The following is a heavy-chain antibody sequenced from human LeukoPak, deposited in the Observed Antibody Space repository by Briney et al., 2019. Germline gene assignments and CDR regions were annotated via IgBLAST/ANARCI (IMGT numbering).Heavy chain of an antibody. CDR3: AKVRYSYGYVRY. Sequence: GGSLRLSCAGSGFTFSSDAMSWVRQAPGKGLEWVSAISGSGGSTYYADSVKGRFTISRDNSKNTLYLQMNSLRAEDTAVYYCAKVRYSYGYVRYWGQGTLVTVSS. CDR1: GFTFSSDA. CDR2: ISGSGGST. D-gene: IGHD5-18*01. V-gene: IGHV3-23*01. J-gene: IGHJ4*02.